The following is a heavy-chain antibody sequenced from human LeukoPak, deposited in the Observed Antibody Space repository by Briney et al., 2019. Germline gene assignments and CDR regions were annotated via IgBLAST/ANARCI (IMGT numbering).Heavy chain of an antibody. J-gene: IGHJ5*02. D-gene: IGHD7-27*01. Sequence: SETLSLTCTVSGGSINNYYLSWIRQPPGKGLEWIGYIYYTGSTNYNPSLSGRVTISLDTSKSQASLKLTSMTAADTAVYYCARGGSNWALSWGQGTLVTVSS. V-gene: IGHV4-59*13. CDR1: GGSINNYY. CDR3: ARGGSNWALS. CDR2: IYYTGST.